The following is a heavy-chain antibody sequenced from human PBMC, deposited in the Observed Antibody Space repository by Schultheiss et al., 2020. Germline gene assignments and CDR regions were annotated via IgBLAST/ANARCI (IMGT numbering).Heavy chain of an antibody. CDR3: ARSRDSGYDYYYYYGMDV. J-gene: IGHJ6*02. Sequence: ASVKVSCKASGYTFTSYGISWVRQAPGQGLEWMGWISAYNGNTNYAQKLQGRVTMTTDTSTSTAYMELRSLRSDDTAVYYCARSRDSGYDYYYYYGMDVWGQGTTVTVYS. D-gene: IGHD5-12*01. V-gene: IGHV1-18*01. CDR2: ISAYNGNT. CDR1: GYTFTSYG.